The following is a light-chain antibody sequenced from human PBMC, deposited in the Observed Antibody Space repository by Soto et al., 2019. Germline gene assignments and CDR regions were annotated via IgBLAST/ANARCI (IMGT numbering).Light chain of an antibody. Sequence: QSVLTQPPSASGSPGQSVTISCTGTSSDVGGYNYVSWYQQHPGKVPKLMIHEVSKRPSGVPDRFSGSKSGNTASLTVSGLQPEDEADYYCSSYAGINIYVVFGGGTKLTVL. CDR1: SSDVGGYNY. V-gene: IGLV2-8*01. J-gene: IGLJ2*01. CDR2: EVS. CDR3: SSYAGINIYVV.